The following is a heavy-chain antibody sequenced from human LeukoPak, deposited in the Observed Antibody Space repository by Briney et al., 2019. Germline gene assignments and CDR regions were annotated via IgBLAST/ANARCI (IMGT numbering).Heavy chain of an antibody. J-gene: IGHJ4*02. CDR3: ARDCPHQRFDS. Sequence: ASVKVSCKASGYTFIDYWIHWVRQAPGQGLEWMGRIDLKTGDITSAQKFQGRVTMTRDTSISTTYMDLSGLGTDDTAVYYCARDCPHQRFDSWGQGTLVTVSS. CDR1: GYTFIDYW. CDR2: IDLKTGDI. V-gene: IGHV1-2*02.